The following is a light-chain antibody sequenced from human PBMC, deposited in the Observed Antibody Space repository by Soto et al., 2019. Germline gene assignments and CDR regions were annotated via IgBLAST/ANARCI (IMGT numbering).Light chain of an antibody. V-gene: IGLV1-44*01. CDR2: TNN. CDR1: TSNIGSVT. Sequence: QPVLTQPPSASGTPGQRVTISCSGSTSNIGSVTVNWYQQLPGTAPKLLIHTNNQRPSGVPDRFSGSKSGTSASLAISGLQSEDEADYYCAAWDDSLSAVVFGGGTKVTVL. J-gene: IGLJ2*01. CDR3: AAWDDSLSAVV.